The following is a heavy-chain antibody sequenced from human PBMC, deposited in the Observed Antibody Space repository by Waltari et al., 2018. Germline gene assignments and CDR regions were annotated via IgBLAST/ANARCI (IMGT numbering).Heavy chain of an antibody. V-gene: IGHV3-23*01. CDR2: ISGSGGRT. CDR3: ARKPRYDSPD. J-gene: IGHJ4*02. D-gene: IGHD3-22*01. Sequence: EVQLLESGGGLVQPGGSLRLSCAASGFTFSSYAMSWVRQAPGKGLEWVSEISGSGGRTYYAHAVRSGFTISRDNAKNTLYLQMNSLRVEDTAVYYCARKPRYDSPDWGQGTLVTVSS. CDR1: GFTFSSYA.